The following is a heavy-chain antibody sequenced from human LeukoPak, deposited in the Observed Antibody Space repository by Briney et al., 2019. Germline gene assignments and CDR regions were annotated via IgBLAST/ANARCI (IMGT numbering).Heavy chain of an antibody. V-gene: IGHV3-64*01. CDR3: ARTPASWDYWYFDL. D-gene: IGHD2-2*01. J-gene: IGHJ2*01. CDR1: GFTFSGSG. Sequence: PGGSLRLSCAASGFTFSGSGMHWVRQAPGKGLEYVSGISSNGVSTYYANSVKGRFSISRDNSKNTLYLQMGSLRTEDLAVYSCARTPASWDYWYFDLWGRGTLVTVSS. CDR2: ISSNGVST.